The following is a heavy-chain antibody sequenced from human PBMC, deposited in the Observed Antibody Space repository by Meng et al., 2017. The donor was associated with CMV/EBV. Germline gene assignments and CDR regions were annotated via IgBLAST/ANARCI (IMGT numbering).Heavy chain of an antibody. CDR2: IDWDDDK. D-gene: IGHD1-26*01. J-gene: IGHJ6*02. Sequence: SGPTLVKPTQTLTLTCTFSGFSLSTSGVCVSWVRQPPGKALEWLALIDWDDDKCYSTSLKTRLTISKDTSKNQVVLTMTNMDPVDTATYYCARALSGSYYYYYGLDVWGQGTTVTVSS. CDR3: ARALSGSYYYYYGLDV. CDR1: GFSLSTSGVC. V-gene: IGHV2-70*20.